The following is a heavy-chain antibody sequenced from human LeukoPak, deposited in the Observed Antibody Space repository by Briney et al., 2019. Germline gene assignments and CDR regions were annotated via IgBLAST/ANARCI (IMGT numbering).Heavy chain of an antibody. CDR1: GFTFSSYA. CDR3: AKEEAAAGTFDY. D-gene: IGHD6-13*01. J-gene: IGHJ4*02. Sequence: GGSLRLSCAASGFTFSSYAMSWVRQAPGKGLEWVSGISGSGGGTYYADSVRGRFTISRDNSKNTLYLQMNSLRAEDTAVYYCAKEEAAAGTFDYWGQGTLVTVSS. CDR2: ISGSGGGT. V-gene: IGHV3-23*01.